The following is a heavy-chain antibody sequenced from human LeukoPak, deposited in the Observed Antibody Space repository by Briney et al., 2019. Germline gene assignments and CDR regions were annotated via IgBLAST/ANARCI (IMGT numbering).Heavy chain of an antibody. CDR3: ARRWNDHFDY. J-gene: IGHJ4*02. D-gene: IGHD1-1*01. CDR1: GFTFSSYE. CDR2: ISSSGSTI. Sequence: GGSLRLSCAASGFTFSSYEMNWVRQAPGKGLEWVSYISSSGSTIYYADSVKGRFTISRDNAKNSLYLQMNSLRAEDTAVYYRARRWNDHFDYWGQGTLVTVSS. V-gene: IGHV3-48*03.